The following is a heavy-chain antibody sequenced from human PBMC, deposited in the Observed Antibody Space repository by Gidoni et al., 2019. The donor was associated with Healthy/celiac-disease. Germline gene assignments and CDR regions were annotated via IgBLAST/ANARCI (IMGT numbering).Heavy chain of an antibody. J-gene: IGHJ4*02. V-gene: IGHV4-59*01. CDR1: GGSILSYY. Sequence: VQLQYSGPGLVKPSATLSLPFTASGGSILSYYWSWIRQPPGKGLEWIGYIYYSGSTNYKPSLKSRVTISVETAKNQFSLKLSSVTAADTAVYYCASLGARRDFDYWGQGTLVNVSS. CDR2: IYYSGST. CDR3: ASLGARRDFDY. D-gene: IGHD3-16*01.